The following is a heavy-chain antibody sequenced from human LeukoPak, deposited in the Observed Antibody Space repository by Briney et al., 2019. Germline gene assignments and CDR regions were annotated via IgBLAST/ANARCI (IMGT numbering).Heavy chain of an antibody. CDR3: ARHDGGYRT. Sequence: GGSLRLSCAAPGFTFSNYWMSWVRQAPGKGLEWVAHIKQDGSEKYYVDSVKGRFTISRDNAENSLYLQMNNLRAEDTAVYYCARHDGGYRTWGQGALVTVSS. D-gene: IGHD5-12*01. V-gene: IGHV3-7*01. CDR2: IKQDGSEK. J-gene: IGHJ5*02. CDR1: GFTFSNYW.